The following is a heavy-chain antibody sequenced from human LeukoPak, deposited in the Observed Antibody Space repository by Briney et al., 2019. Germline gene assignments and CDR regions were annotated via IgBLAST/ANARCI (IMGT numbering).Heavy chain of an antibody. J-gene: IGHJ4*02. D-gene: IGHD3-9*01. Sequence: ASVKVSCKASGYTFTSYYMHWVRQAPGQGLEWMGIINPSGGSTSYAQKFQGRVTMTRDMSTSTVYMELSSLRSEDTAVYYCARARNVLTGYLAPDYWGQGTLVTVSS. V-gene: IGHV1-46*01. CDR2: INPSGGST. CDR3: ARARNVLTGYLAPDY. CDR1: GYTFTSYY.